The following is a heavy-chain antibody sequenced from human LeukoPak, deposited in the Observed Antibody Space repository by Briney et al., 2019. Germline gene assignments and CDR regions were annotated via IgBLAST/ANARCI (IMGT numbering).Heavy chain of an antibody. CDR1: GFTFSSHA. D-gene: IGHD6-13*01. V-gene: IGHV3-23*01. J-gene: IGHJ4*02. CDR2: ISGSGGST. CDR3: ARADRYGTSWYGRVDY. Sequence: PGGSLRLSCAASGFTFSSHAMSWVRQAPGKGLEWVAAISGSGGSTYHADSVRGRFTISRDNSKNALYLQMSSLRAEDTAVYYCARADRYGTSWYGRVDYWGQGTLVTVSS.